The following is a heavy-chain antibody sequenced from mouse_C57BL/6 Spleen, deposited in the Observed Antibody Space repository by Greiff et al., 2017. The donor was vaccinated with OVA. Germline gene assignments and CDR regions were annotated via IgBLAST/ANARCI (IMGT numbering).Heavy chain of an antibody. CDR2: IYPSDSAT. Sequence: VQLLQPGAELVRPGSSVKLSCTASGYTFTSYWMDWVKQSPGQGLEWIGNIYPSDSATHYNQKFKDKATLTVDKSSSTVYMQFSSLTSEDSAVYYCARRTRYFDVWGTGTTVTVSS. CDR1: GYTFTSYW. V-gene: IGHV1-61*01. CDR3: ARRTRYFDV. J-gene: IGHJ1*03.